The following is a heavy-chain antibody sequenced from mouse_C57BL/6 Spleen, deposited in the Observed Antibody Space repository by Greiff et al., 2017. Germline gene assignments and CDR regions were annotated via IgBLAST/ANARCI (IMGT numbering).Heavy chain of an antibody. CDR2: IRSKSNNDAT. D-gene: IGHD2-14*01. CDR1: GFSFNPYA. Sequence: EVKLVESGGGLVQPKGSLKLSCAASGFSFNPYAMNWVRQAPGKGLEWVARIRSKSNNDATYYADSVKARFTIYRDDSESMLDLQMNNLKTEDKAMYSCVSHGYGDYVDYRGQGTTLTVSS. CDR3: VSHGYGDYVDY. J-gene: IGHJ2*01. V-gene: IGHV10-1*01.